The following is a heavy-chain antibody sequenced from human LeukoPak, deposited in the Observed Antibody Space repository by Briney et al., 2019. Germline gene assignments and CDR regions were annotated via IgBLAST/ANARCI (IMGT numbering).Heavy chain of an antibody. CDR2: ISVSGGST. V-gene: IGHV3-23*01. J-gene: IGHJ4*02. Sequence: PGGSLRLSCAASGFTLSNFAMTWVRQAPGKGLEWVSVISVSGGSTYYADSVKGRFTISRDNSKNTLYLQMNSLRAEDTAVYYCARDTSDFDYWGQGTLVTVSS. CDR3: ARDTSDFDY. CDR1: GFTLSNFA. D-gene: IGHD2-2*01.